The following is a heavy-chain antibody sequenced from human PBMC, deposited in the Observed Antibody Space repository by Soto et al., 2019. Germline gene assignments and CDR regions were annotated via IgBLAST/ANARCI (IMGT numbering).Heavy chain of an antibody. V-gene: IGHV3-30*03. J-gene: IGHJ4*02. CDR1: GFTFSSYG. CDR2: ISYDGANK. CDR3: ARDYYKYYDSSGYYRSPAY. Sequence: GGSLRLSCAASGFTFSSYGIHWVRQAPGKGLEWVALISYDGANKYYADSVKGRFTISRDNSRNTLFLQMNSLRAEDTAVYYCARDYYKYYDSSGYYRSPAYWGQGTLVTVSS. D-gene: IGHD3-22*01.